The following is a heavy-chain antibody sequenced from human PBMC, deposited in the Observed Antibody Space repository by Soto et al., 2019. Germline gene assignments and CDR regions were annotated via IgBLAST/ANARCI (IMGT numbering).Heavy chain of an antibody. D-gene: IGHD3-22*01. J-gene: IGHJ4*02. CDR3: ARGGYYGSSGYWMFDY. Sequence: SETLSLTCTVSGGSISSGDYYWSWIRQPPGKGLEWIGYIYYSGSTYYNPSLKSRVTISVDTSKNQFSLKLSSVTAADTAVYYCARGGYYGSSGYWMFDYWGQGTLVTVSS. V-gene: IGHV4-30-4*01. CDR2: IYYSGST. CDR1: GGSISSGDYY.